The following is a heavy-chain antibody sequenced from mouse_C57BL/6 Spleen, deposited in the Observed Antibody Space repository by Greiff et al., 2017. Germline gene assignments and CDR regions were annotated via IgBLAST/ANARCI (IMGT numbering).Heavy chain of an antibody. V-gene: IGHV1-62-3*01. J-gene: IGHJ1*03. D-gene: IGHD1-1*01. Sequence: QSSKASGYTFTSYWMHWVKRRPGRGLDWIGRIDPNRGGTKYNEKFKSKAALTVDKPSSTAYMQLSSLTSEDSAVYYCARQVYGSWYFDVWGTGTTVTVSS. CDR3: ARQVYGSWYFDV. CDR2: IDPNRGGT. CDR1: GYTFTSYW.